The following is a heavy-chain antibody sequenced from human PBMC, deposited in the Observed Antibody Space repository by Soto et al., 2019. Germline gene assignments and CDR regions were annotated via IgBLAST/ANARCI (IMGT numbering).Heavy chain of an antibody. D-gene: IGHD4-17*01. CDR2: INAGNGNT. CDR3: ARDHDYGDYSFDH. Sequence: QVQLVQSGAEVKKPGASVKVSCKASGYTFTSYAMHWVRQAPGQRLEWMGWINAGNGNTKYSQKFQGRVTIPRDTYASTAYMELSSLRSEDTAVYYCARDHDYGDYSFDHWGQGTLVTVSS. J-gene: IGHJ4*02. V-gene: IGHV1-3*01. CDR1: GYTFTSYA.